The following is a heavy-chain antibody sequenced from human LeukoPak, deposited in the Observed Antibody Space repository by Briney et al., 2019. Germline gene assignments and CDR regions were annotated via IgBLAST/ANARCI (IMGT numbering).Heavy chain of an antibody. CDR3: ARDNWGDGGYYRTLDY. D-gene: IGHD3-22*01. V-gene: IGHV3-33*01. CDR2: IRYDGSDR. CDR1: GFTFGSYG. J-gene: IGHJ4*02. Sequence: GGSLRLSCAASGFTFGSYGIYWVRQAPGKGLEWVAGIRYDGSDRSYADPVKGRFTISRDNSKNTVDLQMNSLRAEDTAVYYCARDNWGDGGYYRTLDYRGQGTLVTVSS.